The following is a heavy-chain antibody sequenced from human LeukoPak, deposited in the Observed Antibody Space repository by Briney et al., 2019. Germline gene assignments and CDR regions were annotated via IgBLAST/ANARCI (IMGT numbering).Heavy chain of an antibody. J-gene: IGHJ4*02. CDR1: GFTVSSNY. D-gene: IGHD6-6*01. Sequence: GGSLRLSCAASGFTVSSNYMSWVRQAPGKGLEWASVIYSGGSTYYADSVKGRFTISRDNSKNTLFLQMNSLRAEDTAIYYCAKVAFRSSSYISGIEYWGQGTLVTVSS. V-gene: IGHV3-53*01. CDR2: IYSGGST. CDR3: AKVAFRSSSYISGIEY.